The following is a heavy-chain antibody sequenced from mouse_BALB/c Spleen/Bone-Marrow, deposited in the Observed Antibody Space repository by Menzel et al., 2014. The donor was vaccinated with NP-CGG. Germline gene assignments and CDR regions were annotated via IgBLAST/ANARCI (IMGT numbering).Heavy chain of an antibody. CDR3: ARASYCNGGRPYWSFDV. CDR1: GYTFTDYW. D-gene: IGHD1-1*01. CDR2: IYPGSGNT. J-gene: IGHJ1*01. Sequence: QVQLQQSGPELVKPGASVKISCKASGYTFTDYWINWVKQKPGQGLEWIGWIYPGSGNTQYNEKFMGKATLTVDTSSNAAYIQIRGLTSGGTTVYYCARASYCNGGRPYWSFDVWGAGTTVTVSS. V-gene: IGHV1-84*02.